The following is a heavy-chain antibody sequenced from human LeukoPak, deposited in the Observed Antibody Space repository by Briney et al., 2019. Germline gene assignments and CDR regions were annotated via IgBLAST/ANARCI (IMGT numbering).Heavy chain of an antibody. J-gene: IGHJ4*02. CDR3: AKDARYSSSWYVDFDY. V-gene: IGHV3-23*01. CDR2: ISGSGGST. D-gene: IGHD6-13*01. Sequence: GGPLRLSCAASGFTFSSYAMSWVRQAPVKGLEWVSAISGSGGSTYYADSVKGRFTISRDNSKNTLYLQMNSLRAEDTAVYYCAKDARYSSSWYVDFDYWGQGTLVTVSS. CDR1: GFTFSSYA.